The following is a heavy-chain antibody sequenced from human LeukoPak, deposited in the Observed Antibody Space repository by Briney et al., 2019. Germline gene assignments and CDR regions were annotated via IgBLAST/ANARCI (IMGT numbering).Heavy chain of an antibody. Sequence: PGGSLRLSCAASGFTFSSYSMNWVRQAPGKGLEWVSSISSSSSYIYYADSVKGRFTISRDNAKNSLYLQMNSLRAEDTAVYYCARDRKAPPGYYGMDVWGQGTTVTVSS. D-gene: IGHD3-10*01. CDR2: ISSSSSYI. J-gene: IGHJ6*02. CDR1: GFTFSSYS. CDR3: ARDRKAPPGYYGMDV. V-gene: IGHV3-21*01.